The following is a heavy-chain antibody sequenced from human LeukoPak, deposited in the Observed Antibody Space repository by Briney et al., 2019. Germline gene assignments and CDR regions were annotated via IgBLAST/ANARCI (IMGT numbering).Heavy chain of an antibody. V-gene: IGHV4-30-2*01. CDR3: ARSYCSSTSCPLRY. CDR2: IYHSGST. D-gene: IGHD2-2*01. Sequence: SETQSLTCTVSGASISRGGYYWTWIRQPPGKGLERIGYIYHSGSTYYNPSLKSRVTISVDRSKNQFSLKLSSVTAADTAVYYCARSYCSSTSCPLRYWGQGTLVTVSS. J-gene: IGHJ4*02. CDR1: GASISRGGYY.